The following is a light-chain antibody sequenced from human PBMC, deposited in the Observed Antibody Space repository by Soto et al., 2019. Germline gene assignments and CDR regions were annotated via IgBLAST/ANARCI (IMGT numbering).Light chain of an antibody. V-gene: IGKV1-5*03. CDR2: KAS. CDR3: QQYNSYPYT. Sequence: DIQMTQSPSTLSASVGDRVTITCRASQSISSWLAWYQQKPGKAPKLLISKASSLQSGVPSRFSGSGSGTEFTLTISSLQPDDFATYYCQQYNSYPYTFGQGTKLEIK. J-gene: IGKJ2*01. CDR1: QSISSW.